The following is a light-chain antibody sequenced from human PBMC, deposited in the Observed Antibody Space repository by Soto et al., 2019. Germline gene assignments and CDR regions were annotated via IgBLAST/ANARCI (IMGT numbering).Light chain of an antibody. V-gene: IGKV1-5*03. CDR2: KAS. CDR3: QQYNSYPYT. Sequence: DIQMTQSPSTLSASVGDRVTITCRASQSISSWLAWYQQKPGKAPKLLISKASSLQSGVPSRFSGSGSGTEFTLTISSLQPDDFATYYCQQYNSYPYTFGQGTKLEIK. J-gene: IGKJ2*01. CDR1: QSISSW.